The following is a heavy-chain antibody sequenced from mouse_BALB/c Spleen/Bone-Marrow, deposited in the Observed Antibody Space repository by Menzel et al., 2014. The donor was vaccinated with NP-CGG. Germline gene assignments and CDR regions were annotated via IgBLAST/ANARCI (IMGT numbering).Heavy chain of an antibody. J-gene: IGHJ4*01. V-gene: IGHV1-14*01. CDR3: ARGGYGNVYYAMDY. CDR1: GYTFTSYV. Sequence: VQLQQSGPELVKPGASVKMSCKASGYTFTSYVMHWVKQKPGQGLEWIGYINPYNDGTKYNEKFKGKATLTSDISSSTAYMELSSLTSEDSAVYYCARGGYGNVYYAMDYWGQGTSVTVSS. D-gene: IGHD2-10*02. CDR2: INPYNDGT.